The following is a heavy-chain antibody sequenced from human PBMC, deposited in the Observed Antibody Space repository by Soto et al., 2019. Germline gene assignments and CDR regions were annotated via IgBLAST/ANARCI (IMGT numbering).Heavy chain of an antibody. Sequence: TLSLTCAVSGGSISSSNWWSWVRQPPGKALEWVALINWDDSKRYSPSLKSRLTITKDTSKNQVVLTMTTMDAVDTATYYCVHKVPKLRFLEYLPDPAFDPWGQGTLVTVSS. J-gene: IGHJ5*02. D-gene: IGHD3-3*01. CDR1: GGSISSSNW. CDR3: VHKVPKLRFLEYLPDPAFDP. CDR2: INWDDSK. V-gene: IGHV2-5*08.